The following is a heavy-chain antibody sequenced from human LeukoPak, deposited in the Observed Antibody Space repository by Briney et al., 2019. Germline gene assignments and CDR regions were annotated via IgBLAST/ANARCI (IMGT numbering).Heavy chain of an antibody. CDR2: ISNSGGST. CDR3: AKPTPYCGGDCYYSY. CDR1: GFTFSSYA. D-gene: IGHD2-21*02. Sequence: GGSLRLSCAASGFTFSSYAMSWVRQAPGKGLEWVSAISNSGGSTYYADSVKGRFTTSRDNSKNTLYLQMNSLRAEDTAIYYCAKPTPYCGGDCYYSYWGQGTLVTVSS. V-gene: IGHV3-23*01. J-gene: IGHJ4*02.